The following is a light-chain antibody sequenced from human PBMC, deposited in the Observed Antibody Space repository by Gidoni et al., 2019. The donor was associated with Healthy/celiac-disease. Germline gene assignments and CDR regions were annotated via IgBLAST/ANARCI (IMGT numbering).Light chain of an antibody. J-gene: IGLJ2*01. CDR3: QAWDSSTAHVV. V-gene: IGLV3-1*01. CDR1: KLGDKY. Sequence: SYELTQPPSVSVSPGQTASITCSGDKLGDKYACWYQQKPGQSPVLVIYQDSKRPSGIPERFSGSNSGNTATLTISGTQAMDEADYDCQAWDSSTAHVVFGGGTKLTV. CDR2: QDS.